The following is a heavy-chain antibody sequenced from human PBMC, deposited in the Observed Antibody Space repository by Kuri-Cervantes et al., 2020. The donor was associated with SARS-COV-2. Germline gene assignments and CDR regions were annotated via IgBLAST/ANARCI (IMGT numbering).Heavy chain of an antibody. CDR1: GYTFTSYA. Sequence: ASVKVSCKASGYTFTSYAMHWVRQAPGQRLEWTGWSNAGNGNTKYSQEFQGRVTMTRDTSTSTVYMELSSLRSEDTAVYYCARVKYYDFWSGYSDEGAFDYWGQGTLVTVSS. CDR3: ARVKYYDFWSGYSDEGAFDY. D-gene: IGHD3-3*01. V-gene: IGHV1-3*02. J-gene: IGHJ4*02. CDR2: SNAGNGNT.